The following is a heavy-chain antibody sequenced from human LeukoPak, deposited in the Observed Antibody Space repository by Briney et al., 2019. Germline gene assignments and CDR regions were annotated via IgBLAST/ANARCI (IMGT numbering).Heavy chain of an antibody. D-gene: IGHD3-16*01. CDR2: VSGSGGNA. V-gene: IGHV3-23*01. Sequence: GGTLRLSCVASGFTFSSYDMSWVRQAPGKGLEWVSAVSGSGGNANYADSVKGRFSISRDNSKNTLFLQMNNLRTDDTSMYYCVTDLHGINWYVYWGQGTLVTVSS. CDR1: GFTFSSYD. J-gene: IGHJ4*02. CDR3: VTDLHGINWYVY.